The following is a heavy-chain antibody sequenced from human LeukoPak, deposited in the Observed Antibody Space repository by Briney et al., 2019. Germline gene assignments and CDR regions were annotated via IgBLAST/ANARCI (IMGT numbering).Heavy chain of an antibody. CDR1: GFTFSSYA. D-gene: IGHD3-22*01. V-gene: IGHV3-30-3*01. CDR3: ARGSNYYDSSYFDY. J-gene: IGHJ4*02. CDR2: ISYDGSNK. Sequence: GRSLRLSCAASGFTFSSYAMHWVRQAPGKGLEGVAVISYDGSNKYYADSVKGRFTISRDNSKHTLYLQMNSLRAEDTAVYYCARGSNYYDSSYFDYWGQGALVTVSS.